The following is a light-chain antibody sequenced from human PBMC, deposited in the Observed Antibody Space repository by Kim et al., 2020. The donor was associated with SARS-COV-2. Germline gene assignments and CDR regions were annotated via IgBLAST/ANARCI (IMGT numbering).Light chain of an antibody. CDR3: NSRDSSGNHLV. CDR2: GKN. CDR1: SRRKYY. V-gene: IGLV3-19*01. J-gene: IGLJ3*02. Sequence: ALGQTVRITCQGDSRRKYYASWYQQKPGQAPVLVIYGKNNRPSGIPDRFSGSTSGNTASLTITGAQAEDEADYYCNSRDSSGNHLVFGGGAKLTVL.